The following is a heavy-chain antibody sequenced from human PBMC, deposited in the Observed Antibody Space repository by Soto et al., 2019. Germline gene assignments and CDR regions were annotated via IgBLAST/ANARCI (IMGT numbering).Heavy chain of an antibody. Sequence: PGWSLRLSCASSVFTVISDHMSWVRQAPGKGLEWIAVIYYGGTTYYADSVQGRFTVSRDSSKNTLYLQMNDLRADDTAVYYCAREAAGFDLWGQGTMVTVSS. J-gene: IGHJ3*01. CDR1: VFTVISDH. CDR3: AREAAGFDL. CDR2: IYYGGTT. D-gene: IGHD6-13*01. V-gene: IGHV3-53*01.